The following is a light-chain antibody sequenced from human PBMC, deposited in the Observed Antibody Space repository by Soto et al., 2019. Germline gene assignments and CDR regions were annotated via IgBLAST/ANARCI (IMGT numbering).Light chain of an antibody. Sequence: DIQMTQSPSSLSASVGDKVTITCRASQSISSYLNWYQQKPGKAPKLLIYAASSLQSGVPSRFSGSGSGTDFTLTISSLQPEDFATYYCQQSYSTPGPFGGGTKVEIK. J-gene: IGKJ4*01. CDR1: QSISSY. CDR2: AAS. CDR3: QQSYSTPGP. V-gene: IGKV1-39*01.